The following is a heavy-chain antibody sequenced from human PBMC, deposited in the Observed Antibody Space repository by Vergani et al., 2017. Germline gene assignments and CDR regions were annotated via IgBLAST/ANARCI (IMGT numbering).Heavy chain of an antibody. CDR1: GASIRSSNYY. J-gene: IGHJ5*02. Sequence: QLQLQESGPGLVKPSATLSLTCSVSGASIRSSNYYWGWIRQPPGKGLEWIASIYYSGSTYYNPSLKSRVTISEDTSKNQFSLKLSSVTAADTAVYVCARHSTVEWLVKLGWIDPWGQGILVTVSS. CDR2: IYYSGST. CDR3: ARHSTVEWLVKLGWIDP. D-gene: IGHD6-19*01. V-gene: IGHV4-39*01.